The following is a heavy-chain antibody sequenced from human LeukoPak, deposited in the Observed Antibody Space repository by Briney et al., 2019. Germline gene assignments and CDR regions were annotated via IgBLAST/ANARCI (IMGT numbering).Heavy chain of an antibody. V-gene: IGHV3-30*18. CDR2: ISYDGSNK. CDR3: AKDRYYYDSSGASLDY. J-gene: IGHJ4*02. CDR1: GFTFSSYG. Sequence: GGSLRLSCAASGFTFSSYGMHWVRQAPGKGLEWVAVISYDGSNKYYADSVKGRFTISRDNSKNTLYLQMNSLRAEDTAVYYCAKDRYYYDSSGASLDYWGQGTLVTVSS. D-gene: IGHD3-22*01.